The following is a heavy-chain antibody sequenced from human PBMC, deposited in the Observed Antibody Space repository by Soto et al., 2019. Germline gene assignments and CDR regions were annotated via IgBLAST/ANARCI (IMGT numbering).Heavy chain of an antibody. CDR3: ARPRAYYYDSSGYYYVGDWFDP. Sequence: GASVKVSCKASENTFSSYYLHWVRQAPGQGLEWMGMIHHSGGGATYAQKLHGRVTMTTDTSTSTAYIELSSQRSEDIDVYYCARPRAYYYDSSGYYYVGDWFDPWGQGTLVTVSS. D-gene: IGHD3-22*01. CDR1: ENTFSSYY. V-gene: IGHV1-46*01. CDR2: IHHSGGGA. J-gene: IGHJ5*02.